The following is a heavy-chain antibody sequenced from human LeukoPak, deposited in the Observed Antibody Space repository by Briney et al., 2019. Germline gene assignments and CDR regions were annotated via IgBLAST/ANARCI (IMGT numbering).Heavy chain of an antibody. D-gene: IGHD3-10*01. V-gene: IGHV4-59*01. CDR2: IYCTGIT. Sequence: PSETLSLTCSVSGGCINSFYWSWIRQAPGGGLEWVGVIYCTGITNYNSSLKSRVTVSVDASKNKFSLWLSSVTAADTAVYYCARLARLTLIRGVTGYHSLDVWGKGTKVTVSS. J-gene: IGHJ6*04. CDR1: GGCINSFY. CDR3: ARLARLTLIRGVTGYHSLDV.